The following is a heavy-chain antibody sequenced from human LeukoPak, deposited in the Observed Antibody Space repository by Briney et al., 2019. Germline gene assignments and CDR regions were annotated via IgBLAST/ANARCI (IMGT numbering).Heavy chain of an antibody. V-gene: IGHV4-4*07. CDR3: ARLSSSSIHFDY. Sequence: SETLSLTCTDSGGSISNYYWSWIRQPAGKGLEYIGRIYSSGSTNYNPSLKSRVTMSVDTSKNQFSLQLTSVTAADTAVYYCARLSSSSIHFDYWGQGTLVTVSS. D-gene: IGHD6-6*01. CDR1: GGSISNYY. CDR2: IYSSGST. J-gene: IGHJ4*02.